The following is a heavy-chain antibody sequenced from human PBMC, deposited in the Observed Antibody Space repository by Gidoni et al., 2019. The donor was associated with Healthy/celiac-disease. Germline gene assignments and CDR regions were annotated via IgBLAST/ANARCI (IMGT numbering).Heavy chain of an antibody. CDR2: NNPNRGGT. V-gene: IGHV1-2*02. CDR3: ARVPDIVVVPAAIVYYYYYYMDV. J-gene: IGHJ6*03. CDR1: GYTFTGYY. D-gene: IGHD2-2*01. Sequence: QVQLLQSGAEVKKPGASVKVCYKASGYTFTGYYMHWVRQAPGQGLEWMGWNNPNRGGTNYAQKCQGRVTMTRDTAIRTAYVELSRLRSGDTAVYYCARVPDIVVVPAAIVYYYYYYMDVWGKGTTVTVSS.